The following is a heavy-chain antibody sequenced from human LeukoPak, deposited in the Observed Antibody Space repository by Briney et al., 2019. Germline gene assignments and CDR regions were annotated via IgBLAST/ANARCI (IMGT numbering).Heavy chain of an antibody. CDR3: SKSAVAGPFAY. J-gene: IGHJ4*02. CDR1: GGSITSGSFY. Sequence: SETLSLTCSVSGGSITSGSFYWSWIRQPAGKRLEWIGRVSNNGNTNYNPSLKSRVTISVETSKNKFFLTLTSVTAADTALYYCSKSAVAGPFAYWGQGSLVTVSS. D-gene: IGHD6-19*01. V-gene: IGHV4-61*02. CDR2: VSNNGNT.